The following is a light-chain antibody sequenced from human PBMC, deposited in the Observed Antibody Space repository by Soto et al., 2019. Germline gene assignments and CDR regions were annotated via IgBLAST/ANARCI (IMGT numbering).Light chain of an antibody. Sequence: QSVLIQPASVSGSPGQSITISCTGTSSDVGGSTYVSWYQQHPGKAPELMIYEVSNRPSGVSDRFSGSKSGNTASLTISGLQAEDEADYYCSSYTSSTTPYVFGTGTKVTVL. CDR1: SSDVGGSTY. CDR2: EVS. V-gene: IGLV2-14*01. CDR3: SSYTSSTTPYV. J-gene: IGLJ1*01.